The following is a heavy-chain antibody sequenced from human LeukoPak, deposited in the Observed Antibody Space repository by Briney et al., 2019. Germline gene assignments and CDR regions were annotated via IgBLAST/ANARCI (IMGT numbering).Heavy chain of an antibody. D-gene: IGHD2-8*01. CDR3: VKRPSESCTSGGCYFDS. CDR1: GFTFSTYA. CDR2: VSDGGSDT. J-gene: IGHJ4*02. V-gene: IGHV3-23*01. Sequence: GGSLRLSCAASGFTFSTYAMAWVRQAPGKGLEWVSSVSDGGSDTYYADSVKGRFTISRDNSRNMLFLQMHSLRAEDTAAYYCVKRPSESCTSGGCYFDSWGQGTLVTVSS.